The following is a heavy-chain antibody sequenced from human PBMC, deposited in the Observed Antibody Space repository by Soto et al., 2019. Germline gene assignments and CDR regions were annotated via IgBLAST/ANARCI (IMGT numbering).Heavy chain of an antibody. D-gene: IGHD6-25*01. Sequence: EVQLLESGGGLVQHGGSLRLSCAASGFTFSSYAMSWVRQAPGKGLEWVSGISVGGGSTYYADSVKGRFTISSDNSKNTLYMQMNSLRAEYTDVYYCAKDRYSSANWGQGTLVTVSS. CDR2: ISVGGGST. J-gene: IGHJ4*02. CDR1: GFTFSSYA. CDR3: AKDRYSSAN. V-gene: IGHV3-23*01.